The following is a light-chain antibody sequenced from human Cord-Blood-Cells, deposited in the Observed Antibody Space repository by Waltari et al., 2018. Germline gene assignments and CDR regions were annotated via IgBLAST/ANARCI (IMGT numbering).Light chain of an antibody. V-gene: IGKV3-15*01. CDR1: QSVSSN. CDR2: GAS. J-gene: IGKJ1*01. Sequence: EIVMTQSPATLSVSPGERATLPCRASQSVSSNLAWYQQKPGQAPRLLIYGASTRATGIAARFSGSGSGTEFTLTISSLQSEDFAVYYCQQYNNWPPWTFGQGTKVKIK. CDR3: QQYNNWPPWT.